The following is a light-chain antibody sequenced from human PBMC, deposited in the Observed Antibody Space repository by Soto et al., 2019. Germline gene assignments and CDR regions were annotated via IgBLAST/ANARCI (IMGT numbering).Light chain of an antibody. CDR1: HSLRSRY. J-gene: IGKJ4*01. CDR3: QQYATSPLT. Sequence: EIVLTQSPGTLSLSPGERATLSCMASHSLRSRYLAWYQQTPGQAPRLLIYGASIRATGIPARFSGSGSWTEFTLTISSLQSEDFALYYCQQYATSPLTFGGGTKVDIK. CDR2: GAS. V-gene: IGKV3-20*01.